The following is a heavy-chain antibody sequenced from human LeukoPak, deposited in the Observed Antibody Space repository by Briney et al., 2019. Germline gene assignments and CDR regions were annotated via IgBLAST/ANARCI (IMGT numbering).Heavy chain of an antibody. V-gene: IGHV1-46*01. J-gene: IGHJ4*02. D-gene: IGHD1-26*01. Sequence: GASVKVSCKASGYTFTSYYMHWVRQAPGQGLEWMGIINPSGGSTSYAQKFQGRVTMTRDTSTSTVYMELSSLRSEDTAVYYCARDQRGSYYHGELDYWGQGTLVTVSS. CDR2: INPSGGST. CDR3: ARDQRGSYYHGELDY. CDR1: GYTFTSYY.